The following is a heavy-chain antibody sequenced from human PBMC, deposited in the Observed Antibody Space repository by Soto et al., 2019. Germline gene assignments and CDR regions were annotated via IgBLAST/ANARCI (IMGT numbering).Heavy chain of an antibody. CDR1: GDSLTNGTYY. CDR3: AIEDRPDISLFDY. V-gene: IGHV4-31*03. J-gene: IGHJ4*02. CDR2: IYHSGRT. Sequence: QVQLQESGPGLVKPSQTLSLTCTVSGDSLTNGTYYWTWLRQHPGKGLEWIGYIYHSGRTNYNPSLRSRVSMSVDTSENQFSLNLCSVTAAHTAVYFCAIEDRPDISLFDYWGQGILVTVSS.